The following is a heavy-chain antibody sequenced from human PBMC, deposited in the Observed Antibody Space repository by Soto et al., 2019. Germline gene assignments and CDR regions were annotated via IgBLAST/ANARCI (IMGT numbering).Heavy chain of an antibody. J-gene: IGHJ4*02. CDR3: PRDIRYSRRRSGDMGY. V-gene: IGHV1-3*01. CDR1: GYTFNSYV. Sequence: QVQLVQSGAEVKKPGASVKVSCKASGYTFNSYVMHWFRQAPGQRLEWMGWINAGNGNTKYSQKFQCRVTITRDTYASTAAMALSSLRSEDTAVYYCPRDIRYSRRRSGDMGYWGQGTLVTVSS. CDR2: INAGNGNT. D-gene: IGHD6-13*01.